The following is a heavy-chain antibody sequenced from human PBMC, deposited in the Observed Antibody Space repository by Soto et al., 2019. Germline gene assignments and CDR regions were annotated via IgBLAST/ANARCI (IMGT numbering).Heavy chain of an antibody. CDR1: GGSISSGGYS. V-gene: IGHV4-30-2*01. CDR3: ARGGSGGSLFDY. J-gene: IGHJ4*02. Sequence: PSETLSLTCAVSGGSISSGGYSWSWIRQPPGKGLEWIGYIYHSGSTYYNPSLKSRVTISVDRSKNQFSLKLSSVTAADTAVYYCARGGSGGSLFDYWGQGTLVTVSS. D-gene: IGHD2-15*01. CDR2: IYHSGST.